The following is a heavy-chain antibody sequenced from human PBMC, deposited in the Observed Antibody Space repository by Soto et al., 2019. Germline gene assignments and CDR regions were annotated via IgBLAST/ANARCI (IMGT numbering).Heavy chain of an antibody. CDR2: ISSSSSYI. CDR3: ARGAGITGIQVDY. V-gene: IGHV3-21*01. CDR1: GFTFSSYS. D-gene: IGHD1-20*01. J-gene: IGHJ4*02. Sequence: GSLRLSCAASGFTFSSYSMNWVRQAPGKGLEWVSSISSSSSYIYYADSVKGRFTISRDNAKNSLYLQMNSLRAEDTAVYYCARGAGITGIQVDYWGQGTLVTVSS.